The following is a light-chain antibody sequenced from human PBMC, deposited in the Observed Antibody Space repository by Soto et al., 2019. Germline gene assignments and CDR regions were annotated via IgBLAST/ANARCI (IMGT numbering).Light chain of an antibody. CDR3: QQYQSSPLT. CDR2: GAS. V-gene: IGKV3-20*01. Sequence: EIVLTQSPGTVSLSPGERATLSCRASQSVSSSYLGWYQQRHGQAPRLLIYGASSRATGIPDRFSGSGSGTDFTLTISRLEPEDFAVYYCQQYQSSPLTFGGGTKVDIK. J-gene: IGKJ4*01. CDR1: QSVSSSY.